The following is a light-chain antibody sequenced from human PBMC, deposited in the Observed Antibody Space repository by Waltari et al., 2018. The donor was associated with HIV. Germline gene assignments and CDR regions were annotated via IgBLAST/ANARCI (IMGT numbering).Light chain of an antibody. CDR2: KDS. CDR3: QSADSSGTYAV. CDR1: ALPQHY. Sequence: SYELTQPPSVSVSPGQPARLTSSGDALPQHYASWYQQKLGQAPVLVIYKDSERPAGIPERFSGSSSGTTVTLTISGVQAEDEAYYYCQSADSSGTYAVFDGGTKLTVL. J-gene: IGLJ2*01. V-gene: IGLV3-25*03.